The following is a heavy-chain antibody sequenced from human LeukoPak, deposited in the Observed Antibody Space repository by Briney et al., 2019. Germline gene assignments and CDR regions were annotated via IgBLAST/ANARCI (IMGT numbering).Heavy chain of an antibody. CDR1: GFPFSSYS. CDR3: ARNNWFGEFENWFDP. J-gene: IGHJ5*02. CDR2: ISSSSSYI. Sequence: GGSLRLSCAASGFPFSSYSMNWVRQAPGKGPEWVSSISSSSSYIYYADSMKGLFTISRDNAKNTLYLQMNSLRAEDTAVYYCARNNWFGEFENWFDPWGQGTLVTVSS. V-gene: IGHV3-21*01. D-gene: IGHD3-10*01.